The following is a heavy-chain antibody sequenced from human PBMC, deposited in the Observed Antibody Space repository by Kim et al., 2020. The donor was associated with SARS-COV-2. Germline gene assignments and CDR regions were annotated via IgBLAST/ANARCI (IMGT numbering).Heavy chain of an antibody. J-gene: IGHJ4*02. D-gene: IGHD6-19*01. Sequence: SETLSLTCTVAGGSIGNYYWSWIRQPPGKGPEWIGHIHHTGSTAHNPSLKSRVTVSIDTSNNQCSLRLTSVTVADTAVYYCVRHGGSGWFCFDSWGPGTLVTVSS. CDR2: IHHTGST. CDR3: VRHGGSGWFCFDS. CDR1: GGSIGNYY. V-gene: IGHV4-59*08.